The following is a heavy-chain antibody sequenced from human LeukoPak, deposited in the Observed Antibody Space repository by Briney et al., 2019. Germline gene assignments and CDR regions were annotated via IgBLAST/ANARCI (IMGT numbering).Heavy chain of an antibody. CDR3: ATAGNYRFDN. CDR1: GFTFSTTW. CDR2: MNSDGSTT. V-gene: IGHV3-74*01. J-gene: IGHJ4*02. Sequence: PGGSLRLSCAASGFTFSTTWLHWVRQTPGEGLVWVSRMNSDGSTTNYADSVKGRFTISRDNAKSTPYLQMNNLRVEDTAVYYCATAGNYRFDNWGQGTLVTVSP. D-gene: IGHD1-7*01.